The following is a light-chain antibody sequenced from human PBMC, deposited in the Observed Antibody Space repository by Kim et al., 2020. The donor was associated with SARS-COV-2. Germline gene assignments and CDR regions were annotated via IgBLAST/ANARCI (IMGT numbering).Light chain of an antibody. V-gene: IGLV6-57*01. CDR3: QSYGTERRV. Sequence: NFMLTQPHSVSESPGKTVTISCTRSSGSIASNYVQWYQQRPGSSPTTVIYEDNQRPSGVPDRFSGSIDRSSNSASLTISGLKTEDEADYYCQSYGTERRVFGGGTKLTVL. CDR1: SGSIASNY. CDR2: EDN. J-gene: IGLJ3*02.